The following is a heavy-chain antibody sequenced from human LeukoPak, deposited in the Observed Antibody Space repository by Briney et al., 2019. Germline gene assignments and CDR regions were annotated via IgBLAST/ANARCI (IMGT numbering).Heavy chain of an antibody. CDR1: GFTFSSDA. CDR3: ARDRGGSSWGNYYGMDD. J-gene: IGHJ6*02. CDR2: ISYDGSNK. Sequence: GRSLRVSCAASGFTFSSDAMHWVRQAPGKGLEWVAVISYDGSNKYYADSVKGRFTISRDNSKNTLYLQMNSLRAEDTAVYYCARDRGGSSWGNYYGMDDWGQGTTVTVPS. D-gene: IGHD6-13*01. V-gene: IGHV3-30-3*01.